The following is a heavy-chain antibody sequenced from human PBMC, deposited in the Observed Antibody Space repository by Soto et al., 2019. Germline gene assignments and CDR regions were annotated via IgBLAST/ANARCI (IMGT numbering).Heavy chain of an antibody. CDR3: ARDRITMVRGVIIRSNWFDP. V-gene: IGHV4-59*12. CDR1: GGSISPYY. D-gene: IGHD3-10*01. Sequence: LSLTCTVSGGSISPYYWGWIRQPPGKGLEWVGYIYYSGSTNYKSSLGSRVTMSIDTPNNQFSLKLSSVTAADTAVYYCARDRITMVRGVIIRSNWFDPWGQGTLVTVSS. J-gene: IGHJ5*02. CDR2: IYYSGST.